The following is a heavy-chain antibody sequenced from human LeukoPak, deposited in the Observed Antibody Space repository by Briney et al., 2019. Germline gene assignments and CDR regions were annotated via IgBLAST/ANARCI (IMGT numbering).Heavy chain of an antibody. D-gene: IGHD3-16*02. J-gene: IGHJ4*02. V-gene: IGHV3-48*03. Sequence: GGSLRLSCAASGFTFSSYEMSWVRQAPGKGLEWVSYISSSGSTIYYADSVKGRFTISRDNAKNSLYLQMNSLRAEDTAVYYCARGLTFGGVIPRGYWGQGTLVTVSS. CDR1: GFTFSSYE. CDR3: ARGLTFGGVIPRGY. CDR2: ISSSGSTI.